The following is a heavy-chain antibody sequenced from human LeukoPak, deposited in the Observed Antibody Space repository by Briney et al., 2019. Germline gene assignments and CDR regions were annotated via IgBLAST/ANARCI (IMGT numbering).Heavy chain of an antibody. CDR2: MNPNSGNT. CDR1: GYTFTGYY. CDR3: VGYCSGGSCSPFDY. D-gene: IGHD2-15*01. J-gene: IGHJ4*02. Sequence: ASVKVSCKASGYTFTGYYMHWVRQAPGQGLEWMGWMNPNSGNTGYAQKFQGRVTMTRNTSISTAYMELSSLRSEDTAVYYCVGYCSGGSCSPFDYWGQGTLVTVSS. V-gene: IGHV1-8*02.